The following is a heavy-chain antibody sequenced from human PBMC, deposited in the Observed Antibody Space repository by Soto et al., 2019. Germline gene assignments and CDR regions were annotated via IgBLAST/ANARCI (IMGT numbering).Heavy chain of an antibody. CDR2: ISGSGGST. CDR1: GFTFSSYA. Sequence: GGSLSLSCAASGFTFSSYAMSWVRQAPGKGLEWVSAISGSGGSTYYADSVKGRFTISRDNSKNTLYLQMNSLRAEDTAVYYCAKSRPPTDIVATIPYGMDVWGQGTTVTVSS. D-gene: IGHD5-12*01. CDR3: AKSRPPTDIVATIPYGMDV. V-gene: IGHV3-23*01. J-gene: IGHJ6*02.